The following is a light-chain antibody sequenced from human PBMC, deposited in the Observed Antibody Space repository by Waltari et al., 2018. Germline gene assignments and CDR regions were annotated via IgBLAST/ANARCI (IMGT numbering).Light chain of an antibody. J-gene: IGKJ2*01. CDR2: GAS. CDR1: QSVGDN. V-gene: IGKV3D-15*01. Sequence: ETVLTQTPATLSVSPGGTAILSCRASQSVGDNLAWYQQKDGQAPRLLIYGASIRATDIPDRFTGSGSGTDFTLTVSSLNSEDVAVCFCQHYNKWPQYTFAQGTKVEIK. CDR3: QHYNKWPQYT.